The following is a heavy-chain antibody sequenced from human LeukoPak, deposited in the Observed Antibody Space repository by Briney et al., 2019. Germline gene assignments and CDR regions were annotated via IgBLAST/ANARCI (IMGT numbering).Heavy chain of an antibody. CDR3: ARARFLEWLSLGY. Sequence: ASVKVSCKASGYTFTSYYMHWVRQAPGQGLEWMGIINPSGGSTSYAQKFQGRVTMTRDMSTSTVHMELSSLRSEDTAVYYCARARFLEWLSLGYWGQGTLVTVSS. CDR2: INPSGGST. V-gene: IGHV1-46*01. J-gene: IGHJ4*02. CDR1: GYTFTSYY. D-gene: IGHD3-3*01.